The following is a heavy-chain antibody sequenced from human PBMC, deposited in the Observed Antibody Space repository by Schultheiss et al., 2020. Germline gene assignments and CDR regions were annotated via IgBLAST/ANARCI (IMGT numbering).Heavy chain of an antibody. CDR3: ARGPNYMDV. V-gene: IGHV4-59*08. CDR1: GGSMNNYY. Sequence: SETLSLTCTVSGGSMNNYYWSWIRQPPGKGLEWIGSIYHSGSTNYNPSLKSRVTISVDTSKNQFSLKLSSVTAADTAVYYCARGPNYMDVWGKGTTVTVSS. CDR2: IYHSGST. J-gene: IGHJ6*03.